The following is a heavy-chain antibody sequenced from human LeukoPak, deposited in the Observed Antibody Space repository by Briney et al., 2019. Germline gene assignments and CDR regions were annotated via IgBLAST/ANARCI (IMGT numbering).Heavy chain of an antibody. CDR3: ARDPALTMVRGVPRNWFDP. CDR1: GSTFTGYY. D-gene: IGHD3-10*01. Sequence: ASVKVSCKASGSTFTGYYMHWVRQAPGQGLEWMGWINPNSGGTNYAQKFQGRVTMTRDTSISTAYMELSRLRSDDTAVYYCARDPALTMVRGVPRNWFDPWGQGTLVTVSS. J-gene: IGHJ5*02. CDR2: INPNSGGT. V-gene: IGHV1-2*02.